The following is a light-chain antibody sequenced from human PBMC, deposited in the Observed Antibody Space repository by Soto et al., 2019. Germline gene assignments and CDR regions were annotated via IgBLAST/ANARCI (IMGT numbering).Light chain of an antibody. Sequence: QSALTQPASVSWSPGQSITISCTGTSSYVGSYKLVSWYQQYPGKAPKLMIYDGSERPSGVSNRFSGSKSGNTASLTVSGLQAEDEADYYCCSYAPSRTSVVFGGGTKLTVL. V-gene: IGLV2-23*01. CDR2: DGS. J-gene: IGLJ2*01. CDR3: CSYAPSRTSVV. CDR1: SSYVGSYKL.